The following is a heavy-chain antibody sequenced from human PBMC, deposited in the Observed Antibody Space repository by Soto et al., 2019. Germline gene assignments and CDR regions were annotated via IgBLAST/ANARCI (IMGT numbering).Heavy chain of an antibody. CDR1: GGTFSSYT. J-gene: IGHJ3*02. V-gene: IGHV1-69*02. CDR3: ARKSYYYGSGDAFDI. Sequence: SVKVSCKASGGTFSSYTISWVRQAPGQGLEWMGRIIPILGIANYAQKFQGRVTITADKSTSTAYMELSSLRSEDTAVYYCARKSYYYGSGDAFDIWGQGTMVTVSS. CDR2: IIPILGIA. D-gene: IGHD3-10*01.